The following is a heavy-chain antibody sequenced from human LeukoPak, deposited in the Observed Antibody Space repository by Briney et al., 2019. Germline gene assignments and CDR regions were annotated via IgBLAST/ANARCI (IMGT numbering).Heavy chain of an antibody. CDR3: ARDWLLRYSQGGFDN. J-gene: IGHJ4*02. D-gene: IGHD3-9*01. Sequence: GASVKVSCKASGYTFTGYYIHWVRQAPGQGLEWMGWINPKSGDTTYAQQFQGRVTMTRDTSINTAYMELSRLRSDDTAVYYCARDWLLRYSQGGFDNWGQGSLVTVSS. V-gene: IGHV1-2*02. CDR2: INPKSGDT. CDR1: GYTFTGYY.